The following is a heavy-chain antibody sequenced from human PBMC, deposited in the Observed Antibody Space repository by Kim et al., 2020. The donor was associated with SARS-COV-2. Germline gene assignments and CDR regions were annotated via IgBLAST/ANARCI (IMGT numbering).Heavy chain of an antibody. D-gene: IGHD4-17*01. CDR2: IYYSGST. CDR3: ARQPGAVYYYYGMDV. V-gene: IGHV4-39*01. CDR1: GGSISSSSYY. J-gene: IGHJ6*01. Sequence: SETLSLTCTVSGGSISSSSYYWGWIRQPPGKGLEWIGSIYYSGSTYYNPSLKSRVTISVDTSKNQFSLKLSSVTAADTAVYYCARQPGAVYYYYGMDVWG.